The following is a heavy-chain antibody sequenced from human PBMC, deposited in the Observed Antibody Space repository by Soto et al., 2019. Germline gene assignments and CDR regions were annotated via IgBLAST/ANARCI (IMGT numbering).Heavy chain of an antibody. D-gene: IGHD6-6*01. Sequence: QVQLQESGPGLVKPSQTLSLTCTVSGGSISSGGYYWTWIRQHPGKGLEWIGYNSYSGITYYNPSLKRRVTISLDTSKNQFSLKLSSVTAADTAVYYCARGSSIAGLYYGMDVWGQGTTVTVSS. CDR3: ARGSSIAGLYYGMDV. CDR1: GGSISSGGYY. CDR2: NSYSGIT. V-gene: IGHV4-31*03. J-gene: IGHJ6*02.